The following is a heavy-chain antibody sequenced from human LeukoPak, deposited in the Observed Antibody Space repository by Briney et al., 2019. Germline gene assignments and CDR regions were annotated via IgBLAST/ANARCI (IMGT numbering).Heavy chain of an antibody. CDR3: ARDRGPGTVTTFDY. V-gene: IGHV3-20*04. Sequence: GGSLRLSCAASGFTFSSYSMNWVRQAPGKGLEWVSGINWNGGSTGYADSVKGRFTISRDNAKNSLYLQMNSLRAEDTALYYCARDRGPGTVTTFDYWGQGTLVTVSS. CDR2: INWNGGST. D-gene: IGHD4-17*01. J-gene: IGHJ4*02. CDR1: GFTFSSYS.